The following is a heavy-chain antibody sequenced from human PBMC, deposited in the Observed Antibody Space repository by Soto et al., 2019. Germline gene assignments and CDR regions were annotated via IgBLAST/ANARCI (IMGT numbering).Heavy chain of an antibody. V-gene: IGHV3-33*02. CDR2: IQHDGSNK. D-gene: IGHD2-2*03. CDR1: GFTFSTYG. CDR3: ARWISSLNYEY. J-gene: IGHJ4*02. Sequence: ESGGGVVQPGTSLRLSCAASGFTFSTYGMHWVRQAPGKGLEWVASIQHDGSNKYYADTAKGRFTGSKDNSKNKLFLQMDIVRVGDTAVYFCARWISSLNYEYWGQGTLLIVS.